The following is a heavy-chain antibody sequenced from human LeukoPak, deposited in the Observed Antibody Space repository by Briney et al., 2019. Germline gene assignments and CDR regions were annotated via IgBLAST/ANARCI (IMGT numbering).Heavy chain of an antibody. CDR2: IYSSGST. Sequence: PSETLSLTCIVSSGAISGFYWTWIRQPPGKGLEWIGYIYSSGSTNYNLSLKSRVTMSIDTSKKQFSQTVSSVTAADTAFYYCARGPATYYHDSSGPPFDYWGQGTLVTVSS. V-gene: IGHV4-59*01. J-gene: IGHJ4*02. D-gene: IGHD3-22*01. CDR1: SGAISGFY. CDR3: ARGPATYYHDSSGPPFDY.